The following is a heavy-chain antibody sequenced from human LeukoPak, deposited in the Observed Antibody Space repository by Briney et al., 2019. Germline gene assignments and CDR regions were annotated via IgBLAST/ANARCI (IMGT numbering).Heavy chain of an antibody. Sequence: PGGSLRLSCAASGFTFDDYAMPWVRHVPGKGLEWVSGISWNGGDIEYADSVKGRFTISRDNAKNSLYLQMNSLRVEDTAFYYCSKDSQPSCYGNIDYWGQGTLVTVSP. CDR1: GFTFDDYA. V-gene: IGHV3-9*01. D-gene: IGHD2-2*01. CDR3: SKDSQPSCYGNIDY. CDR2: ISWNGGDI. J-gene: IGHJ4*02.